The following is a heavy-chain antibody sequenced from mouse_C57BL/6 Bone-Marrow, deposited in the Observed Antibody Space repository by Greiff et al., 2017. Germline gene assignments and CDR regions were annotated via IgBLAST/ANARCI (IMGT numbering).Heavy chain of an antibody. Sequence: VMLVESGPGLVAPSQSLSITCTVSGFSLTSYGVDWVRQSPGQGLEWLGVIWGVGSTNYNSALNSRLGISKDNSTSQVCLQMNSLQTDDTAMDYCARDYVSSYGYWYFDVWGTGTTVTVSA. CDR3: ARDYVSSYGYWYFDV. V-gene: IGHV2-6*01. CDR2: IWGVGST. J-gene: IGHJ1*03. CDR1: GFSLTSYG. D-gene: IGHD1-1*01.